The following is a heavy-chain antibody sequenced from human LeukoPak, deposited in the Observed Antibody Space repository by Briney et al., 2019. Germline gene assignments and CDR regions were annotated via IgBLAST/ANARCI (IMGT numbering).Heavy chain of an antibody. Sequence: GGSLRLSCSASGFTFSSYAMHWVRQAPGKGLEYVSAISSNGGSTHYADSVKGRFTISRDNSKNTLYLQMSSLRAEDTAVYYCVKVSRYSSGWYVGDHWGQGTLVTVSS. CDR2: ISSNGGST. V-gene: IGHV3-64D*06. J-gene: IGHJ4*02. CDR1: GFTFSSYA. CDR3: VKVSRYSSGWYVGDH. D-gene: IGHD6-19*01.